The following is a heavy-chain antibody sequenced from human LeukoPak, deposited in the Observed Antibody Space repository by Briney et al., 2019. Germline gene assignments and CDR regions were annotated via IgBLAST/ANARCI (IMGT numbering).Heavy chain of an antibody. D-gene: IGHD3-9*01. V-gene: IGHV4-30-2*01. CDR2: IYHSGST. J-gene: IGHJ4*02. Sequence: SQTLSLTCAVSGGSISSGGYSWSWSRQPPGKGLEWIGYIYHSGSTYYNPSLKSRVTISVDRSKNQFSLKLSSVTAADTAVYYCARGGKIGYYDILTGFSPYYFDYWGQGTLVTVSS. CDR1: GGSISSGGYS. CDR3: ARGGKIGYYDILTGFSPYYFDY.